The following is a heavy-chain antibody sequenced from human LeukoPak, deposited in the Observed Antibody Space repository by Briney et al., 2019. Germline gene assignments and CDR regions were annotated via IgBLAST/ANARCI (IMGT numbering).Heavy chain of an antibody. D-gene: IGHD1-26*01. CDR2: IKSKSYGGTT. Sequence: GGSLRLSCAASGLTFSNVWMSWVRQAPGKGLEWVGRIKSKSYGGTTDYAAPVKGRFTISRDDSKNTLYLQMNDLKTEDTAVYYCTTVGATTMFLGYWGQGILVTVSS. CDR3: TTVGATTMFLGY. V-gene: IGHV3-15*01. J-gene: IGHJ4*02. CDR1: GLTFSNVW.